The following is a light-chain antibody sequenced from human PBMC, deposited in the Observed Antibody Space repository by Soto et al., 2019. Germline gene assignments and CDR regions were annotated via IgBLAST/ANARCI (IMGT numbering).Light chain of an antibody. J-gene: IGLJ2*01. CDR2: EVS. CDR3: SSFAGHNNLV. Sequence: QSALTQPPSASGSPGQSVTISCTGTSSDVGCDNYVSWYQQHPGKAPKLMISEVSKRHSGVPDRFSGSKSVNTASLTVAGLPAEDVADYYCSSFAGHNNLVFGGGTKLTVL. CDR1: SSDVGCDNY. V-gene: IGLV2-8*01.